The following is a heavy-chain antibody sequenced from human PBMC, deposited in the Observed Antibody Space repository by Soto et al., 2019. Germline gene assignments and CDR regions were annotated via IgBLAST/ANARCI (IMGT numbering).Heavy chain of an antibody. CDR2: ISAYNGNT. J-gene: IGHJ4*02. D-gene: IGHD2-15*01. Sequence: GASLKVSCKASGYTFTSYGISWVRQAPGQGLEWMGWISAYNGNTNYAQKLQGRVTMTTDTSTSTAYMELSSLRAEDTAVYYCARTQSCDGVNCYSTPFDYWGRRTLVTVSS. CDR3: ARTQSCDGVNCYSTPFDY. CDR1: GYTFTSYG. V-gene: IGHV1-18*01.